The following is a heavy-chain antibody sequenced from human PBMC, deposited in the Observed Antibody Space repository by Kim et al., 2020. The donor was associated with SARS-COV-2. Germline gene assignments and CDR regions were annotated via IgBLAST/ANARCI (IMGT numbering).Heavy chain of an antibody. CDR3: ASLDLERAAFDI. CDR1: GYTFNSYY. V-gene: IGHV1-46*02. CDR2: IDPPSGTT. Sequence: ASVKVSCKASGYTFNSYYMHWVRQAPGQGLEWMGRIDPPSGTTTSAQRFEGRLTMTRDRSTETVYMELSSLTTDDTAVYYCASLDLERAAFDIWSQGTVVTVYS. D-gene: IGHD1-1*01. J-gene: IGHJ3*02.